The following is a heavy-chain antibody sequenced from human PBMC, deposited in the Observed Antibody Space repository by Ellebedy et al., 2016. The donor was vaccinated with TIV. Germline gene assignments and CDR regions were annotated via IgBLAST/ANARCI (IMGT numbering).Heavy chain of an antibody. CDR1: GFTFSSYS. D-gene: IGHD4-23*01. CDR2: ISSSSSYI. CDR3: ARDLVRRGGGNLWFDP. J-gene: IGHJ5*02. V-gene: IGHV3-21*01. Sequence: GESLKISCAASGFTFSSYSMNWVRQAPGKGLEWVSSISSSSSYIYYADSVKGRFTISRDNAKNSLYLQMNSLRAEDTAVYYCARDLVRRGGGNLWFDPWGQGTLVTVSS.